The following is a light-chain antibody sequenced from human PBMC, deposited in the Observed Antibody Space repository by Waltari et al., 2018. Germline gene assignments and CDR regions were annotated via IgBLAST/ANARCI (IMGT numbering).Light chain of an antibody. CDR3: QQYGSSVLYT. V-gene: IGKV3-20*01. Sequence: VLTQSPGTLSLSPGERATLSCRASQRLTKNYLAWYQQKPGQAPRLLMYGAASRAAGIPDRFSSSGSGTDFTLNISRLEPEDFAVYYCQQYGSSVLYTFGQGTKLEIK. CDR1: QRLTKNY. CDR2: GAA. J-gene: IGKJ2*01.